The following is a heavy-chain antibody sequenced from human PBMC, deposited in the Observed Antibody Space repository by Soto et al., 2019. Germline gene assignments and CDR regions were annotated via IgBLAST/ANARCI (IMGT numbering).Heavy chain of an antibody. CDR3: ARDSVNYYGSGSYYSPSRY. J-gene: IGHJ4*02. D-gene: IGHD3-10*01. CDR2: ISSSSSYI. CDR1: GFTFSSYS. V-gene: IGHV3-21*01. Sequence: GGSLRLSCAASGFTFSSYSMNWFRQAPGKGLEWVSSISSSSSYIYYADSVKGRFTISRDNAKNSLYLQMNSLRAEDTAVYYCARDSVNYYGSGSYYSPSRYWGQGTLVTVSS.